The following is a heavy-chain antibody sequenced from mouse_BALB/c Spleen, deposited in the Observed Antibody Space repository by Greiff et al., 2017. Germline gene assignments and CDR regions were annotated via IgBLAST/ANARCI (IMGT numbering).Heavy chain of an antibody. J-gene: IGHJ4*01. CDR1: GFTFSDYY. CDR2: ISDGGSYT. D-gene: IGHD2-4*01. V-gene: IGHV5-4*02. CDR3: ARALYDYDLYYAMDY. Sequence: EVQGVESGGGLVKPGGSLKLSCAASGFTFSDYYMYWVRQTPEKRLEWVATISDGGSYTYYPDSVKGRFTISRDNAKNNLYLQMSSLKSEDTAMYYCARALYDYDLYYAMDYWGQGTSVTVSS.